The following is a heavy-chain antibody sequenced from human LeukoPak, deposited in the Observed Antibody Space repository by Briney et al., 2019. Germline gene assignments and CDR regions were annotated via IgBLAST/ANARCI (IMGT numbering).Heavy chain of an antibody. Sequence: PSETLSLTCTVSGGSISSYYWSWIRQPPGKGLEWIGYIYYSGSTNYNPSLKSRVTISVDTSKNQFSLKLSSVTAADTAVYYCAGAWEGNSWFDPWAREPWSPSPQ. CDR1: GGSISSYY. J-gene: IGHJ5*02. CDR3: AGAWEGNSWFDP. V-gene: IGHV4-59*01. D-gene: IGHD2/OR15-2a*01. CDR2: IYYSGST.